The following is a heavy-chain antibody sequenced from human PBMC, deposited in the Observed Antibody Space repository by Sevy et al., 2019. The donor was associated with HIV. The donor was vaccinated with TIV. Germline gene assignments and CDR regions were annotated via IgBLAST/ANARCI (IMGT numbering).Heavy chain of an antibody. D-gene: IGHD6-13*01. CDR2: INPTGGTT. CDR3: AKDLEQQLGPDY. V-gene: IGHV3-23*01. CDR1: RFTFSSYD. J-gene: IGHJ4*02. Sequence: GGSLRLSCAASRFTFSSYDMSWVRQAPGKGLEWVSGINPTGGTTHYAESVKGRFIISRDNSKKTLFLQMNSLRAEDTALYYCAKDLEQQLGPDYWGQGTQVTVSS.